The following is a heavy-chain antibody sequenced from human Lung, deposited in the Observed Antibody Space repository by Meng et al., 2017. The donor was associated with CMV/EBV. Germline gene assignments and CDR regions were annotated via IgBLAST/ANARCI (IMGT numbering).Heavy chain of an antibody. CDR3: AREVFSTGYDDPHAFDI. J-gene: IGHJ3*02. CDR1: GFTFSSYN. Sequence: XCDSSGFTFSSYNMNWVRQAPGKGLEWVSAISSSSSYTYYADSVKGRFTISRDNAKQSLYLQMNSLRAEDTAVYYCAREVFSTGYDDPHAFDIWXQWTXVTVSS. V-gene: IGHV3-21*01. D-gene: IGHD2-2*01. CDR2: ISSSSSYT.